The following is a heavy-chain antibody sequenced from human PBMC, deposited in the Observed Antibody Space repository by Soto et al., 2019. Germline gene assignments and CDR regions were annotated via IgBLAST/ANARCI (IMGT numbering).Heavy chain of an antibody. D-gene: IGHD3-22*01. Sequence: SETLSLTCAVYGGSFSGYYWSWIRQPPGKGLEWIGEINHSGSTNYNPSLKSRVTISVDTSKNQFSLKLSSVTAADTAVYYCARGLYYYDSSGNAYFDYWGQGTLVTVSS. CDR3: ARGLYYYDSSGNAYFDY. CDR2: INHSGST. V-gene: IGHV4-34*01. J-gene: IGHJ4*02. CDR1: GGSFSGYY.